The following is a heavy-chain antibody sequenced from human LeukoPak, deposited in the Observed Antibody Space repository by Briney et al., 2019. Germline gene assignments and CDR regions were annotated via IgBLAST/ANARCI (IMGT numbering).Heavy chain of an antibody. CDR1: GYTLTELS. Sequence: ASVKVSCKVSGYTLTELSMHWVRQAPGKGLEWMGGFDPEDGETIYAQKFQGRVTMTEDTSTDTAYMELSSLRSEDTAVYYCARDSRPKRYNWTPGAFDIWGQGTMVTVSS. CDR3: ARDSRPKRYNWTPGAFDI. CDR2: FDPEDGET. J-gene: IGHJ3*02. D-gene: IGHD1-20*01. V-gene: IGHV1-24*01.